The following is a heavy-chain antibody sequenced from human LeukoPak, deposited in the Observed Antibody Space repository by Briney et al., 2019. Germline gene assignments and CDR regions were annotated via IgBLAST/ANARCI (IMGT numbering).Heavy chain of an antibody. V-gene: IGHV3-23*01. D-gene: IGHD3-10*01. Sequence: GGSLRLSCATSGFSISSYAMSRVRQAPGKGLEWVAIVSGSGRGTYYADSVKGRFTISRDNSKNTLYLEMNSLRPEDTAIYYCAKDLISPRSVGSSEKLDYWGQGTLVTVSS. CDR3: AKDLISPRSVGSSEKLDY. CDR2: VSGSGRGT. CDR1: GFSISSYA. J-gene: IGHJ4*02.